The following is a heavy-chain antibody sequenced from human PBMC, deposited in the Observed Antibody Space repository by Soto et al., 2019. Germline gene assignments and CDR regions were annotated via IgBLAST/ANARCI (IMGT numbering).Heavy chain of an antibody. Sequence: QVQLVQSGAEVKKPGASVKVSCKASGYTFTSYGISWVRQAPGQGLEWMGWISAYNGNTYYAQKLQGRVTMTTDTSTSTAYMGLRSLRSDDTAVYYCARDGWATVTTADAFDIWGQGTMVTVSS. V-gene: IGHV1-18*04. J-gene: IGHJ3*02. CDR1: GYTFTSYG. CDR3: ARDGWATVTTADAFDI. CDR2: ISAYNGNT. D-gene: IGHD4-17*01.